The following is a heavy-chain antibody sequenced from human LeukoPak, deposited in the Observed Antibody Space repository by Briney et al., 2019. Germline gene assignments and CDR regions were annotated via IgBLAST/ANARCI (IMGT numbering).Heavy chain of an antibody. CDR2: MNPNSGNT. CDR3: ARGRPGSGSYAIDY. V-gene: IGHV1-8*01. Sequence: ASVKVSCKASGYTFTSYDINWVRQATGQGLEWMGWMNPNSGNTGYAQKFQGRATMTRNTSISTAYMELSSLRSEDTAVYYCARGRPGSGSYAIDYWGQGTLVTVSS. D-gene: IGHD3-10*01. CDR1: GYTFTSYD. J-gene: IGHJ4*02.